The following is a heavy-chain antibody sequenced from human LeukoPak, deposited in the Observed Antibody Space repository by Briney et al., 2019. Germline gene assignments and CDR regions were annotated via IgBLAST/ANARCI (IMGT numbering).Heavy chain of an antibody. J-gene: IGHJ4*02. D-gene: IGHD3-16*01. V-gene: IGHV3-21*01. CDR1: GFNSSSYE. Sequence: GGSLRLSCSASGFNSSSYEMNWVRQAPGKGLEWVSSISSSSSYIYYADSVKGRFTISRDNAKNSLYLQMNSLRAEDTAVYYCAREGGDYWGQGTLVTVSS. CDR2: ISSSSSYI. CDR3: AREGGDY.